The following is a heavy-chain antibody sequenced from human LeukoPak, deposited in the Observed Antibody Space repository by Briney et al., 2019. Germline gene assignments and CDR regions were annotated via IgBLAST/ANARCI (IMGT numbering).Heavy chain of an antibody. J-gene: IGHJ4*02. CDR2: IYSSGNA. V-gene: IGHV4-4*09. CDR1: DGCISNSY. CDR3: ANSYDGKIVPFDN. D-gene: IGHD4-23*01. Sequence: PSETLSLTCTVPDGCISNSYWNWVRQSPGKGLEWIGYIYSSGNANYNPSFKSRVTLSVDTSKNQFSLNLNSVTASDTAVYYCANSYDGKIVPFDNWGQGTLVTVSS.